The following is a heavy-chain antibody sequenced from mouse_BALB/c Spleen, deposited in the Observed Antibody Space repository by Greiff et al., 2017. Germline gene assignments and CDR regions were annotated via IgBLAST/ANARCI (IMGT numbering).Heavy chain of an antibody. V-gene: IGHV14-4*02. D-gene: IGHD2-4*01. CDR3: NAVNTTWFAY. J-gene: IGHJ3*01. CDR2: IDPENGDT. CDR1: GFNIKDYY. Sequence: VQLQQSGAELVRSGASVKLSCTASGFNIKDYYMHWVKQRPEQGLEWIGWIDPENGDTEYAPKFQGKATMTADTSSNTAYLQLSSLTSEDTAVYYCNAVNTTWFAYWGQGTLVTVSA.